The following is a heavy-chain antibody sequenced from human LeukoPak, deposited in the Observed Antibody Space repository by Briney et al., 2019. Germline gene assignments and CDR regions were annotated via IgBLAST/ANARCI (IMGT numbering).Heavy chain of an antibody. CDR1: GGSISSSSYY. Sequence: SETLSLTCTVSGGSISSSSYYWGWIRQPPGKRLEWSGSIYYSGSTYYTPSLKSRVTISVDTSKNQFSLKLGSVTAADTAVYYRPRYGDYVKYQQWIYYFDYWGQGTLVTVSS. J-gene: IGHJ4*02. V-gene: IGHV4-39*01. CDR2: IYYSGST. D-gene: IGHD4-17*01. CDR3: PRYGDYVKYQQWIYYFDY.